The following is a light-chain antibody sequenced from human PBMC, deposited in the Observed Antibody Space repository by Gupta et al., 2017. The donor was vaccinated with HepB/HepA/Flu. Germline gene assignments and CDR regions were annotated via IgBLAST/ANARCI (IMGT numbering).Light chain of an antibody. V-gene: IGLV4-69*01. CDR2: VNSDGRH. Sequence: QLVLTPSPSASASLGASVKLTCTLSNGHNNYAIAWHQQQPKKGPRYLMKVNSDGRHSKGDGIPDRFSGSSSGAERYLTIPSLQAEDEADYYCQTAGTGIPHVVFGGGTNLTVL. CDR3: QTAGTGIPHVV. J-gene: IGLJ2*01. CDR1: NGHNNYA.